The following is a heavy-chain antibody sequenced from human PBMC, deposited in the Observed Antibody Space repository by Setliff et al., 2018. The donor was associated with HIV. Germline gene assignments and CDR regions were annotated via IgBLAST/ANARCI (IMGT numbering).Heavy chain of an antibody. CDR1: GDSISSSSYY. CDR2: VYHSGSS. V-gene: IGHV4-39*01. Sequence: SETLSLTCNVSGDSISSSSYYWGWIRQPPGKGPEWIGEVYHSGSSNYNPSLKSRVTISVDTSKKQFSLKLSSVTSADTAVYYCVATTHNFWSAYTSWGQGTPVTVSS. J-gene: IGHJ4*02. D-gene: IGHD3-3*01. CDR3: VATTHNFWSAYTS.